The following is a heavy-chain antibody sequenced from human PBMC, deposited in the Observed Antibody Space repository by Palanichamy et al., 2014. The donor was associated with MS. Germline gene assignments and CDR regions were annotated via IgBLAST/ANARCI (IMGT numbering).Heavy chain of an antibody. CDR1: EFIFSSFW. CDR2: INSDGSGT. V-gene: IGHV3-74*01. CDR3: ARDRGEYSYDGYTYNYYYMDV. Sequence: EVQLVESGGALVQPGGSLRLSCAASEFIFSSFWMHWVRQAPGKGLVWVSRINSDGSGTGYADSVKGRFTMARDNAKNTLYLEINSLRAEDTAVYYCARDRGEYSYDGYTYNYYYMDVWGKGTTVTVSS. J-gene: IGHJ6*03. D-gene: IGHD5-18*01.